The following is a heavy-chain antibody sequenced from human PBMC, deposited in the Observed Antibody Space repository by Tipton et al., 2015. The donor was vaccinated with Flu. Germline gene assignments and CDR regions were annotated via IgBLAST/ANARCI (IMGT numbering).Heavy chain of an antibody. CDR1: GDSIGGGYC. D-gene: IGHD2-2*01. CDR3: ARDPSLGMPDYFDY. J-gene: IGHJ4*02. Sequence: TLSLTCSVSGDSIGGGYCWGWIRQPPGKGLEWIGNICQSGSTYDNPSLKSRVTISVDRSKNQFSLKLTSVTAADTALYYCARDPSLGMPDYFDYWGQGTLVTASS. V-gene: IGHV4-38-2*02. CDR2: ICQSGST.